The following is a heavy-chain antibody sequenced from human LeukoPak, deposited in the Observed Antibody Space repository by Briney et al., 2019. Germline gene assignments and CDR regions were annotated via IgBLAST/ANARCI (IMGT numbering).Heavy chain of an antibody. J-gene: IGHJ4*02. D-gene: IGHD3-10*01. CDR3: VKDFSSGSYFDY. V-gene: IGHV3-64D*06. Sequence: GGSLRLSCSASGFTFSRYAMHWVRQAPGKGLEYVPAISSNGGSTYYADSVKGRFTISRDNSRNTLHLQMSSLRVEDTAVYYCVKDFSSGSYFDYWGQGTLVTVSS. CDR2: ISSNGGST. CDR1: GFTFSRYA.